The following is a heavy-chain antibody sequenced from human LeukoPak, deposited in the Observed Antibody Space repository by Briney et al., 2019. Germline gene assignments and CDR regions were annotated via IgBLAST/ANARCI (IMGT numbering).Heavy chain of an antibody. D-gene: IGHD1-26*01. CDR3: ARAPRLGANKFDY. J-gene: IGHJ4*02. CDR1: GFTFDGYG. V-gene: IGHV3-20*04. Sequence: PGGSLRLSCAASGFTFDGYGMSWGRQAPGKGLEWVSGINWNGGSTGYIDSVKGRFTISRDNAKNSLYLQMNSLRAEDTALYYCARAPRLGANKFDYWGQGTLVTVSS. CDR2: INWNGGST.